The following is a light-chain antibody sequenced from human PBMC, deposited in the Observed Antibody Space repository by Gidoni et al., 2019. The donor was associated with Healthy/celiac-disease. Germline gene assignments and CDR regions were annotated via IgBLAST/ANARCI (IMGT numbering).Light chain of an antibody. CDR2: KAS. CDR3: QQYNSYPTWP. J-gene: IGKJ1*01. Sequence: DIQMTQSPSTLSASVGDRVTITCRASQSISSWLAWYQQKPGKAPKLLIYKASSLESGVPSRFSGSGSGTEFTLTISRLQPDDFATYYCQQYNSYPTWPFGQGTKVEIK. CDR1: QSISSW. V-gene: IGKV1-5*03.